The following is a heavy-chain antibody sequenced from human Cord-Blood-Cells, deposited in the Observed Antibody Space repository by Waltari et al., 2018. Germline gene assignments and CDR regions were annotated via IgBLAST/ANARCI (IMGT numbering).Heavy chain of an antibody. V-gene: IGHV4-34*01. J-gene: IGHJ4*02. CDR3: ASRKQQLESDY. CDR1: GGSFSGYY. CDR2: INHSGST. D-gene: IGHD6-13*01. Sequence: QVQLQQWGAGLLKPSETLSLTCAVYGGSFSGYYWSWIRQPPGKGLEWIGEINHSGSTNYNPSLKGRVTISVDTSKNQFSLKLSSVTAADTAVYYCASRKQQLESDYWGQGTLVTVSS.